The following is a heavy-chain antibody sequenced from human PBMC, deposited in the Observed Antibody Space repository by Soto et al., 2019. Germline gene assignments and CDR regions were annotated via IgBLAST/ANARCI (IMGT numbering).Heavy chain of an antibody. CDR3: VRIRRFSDYVDV. CDR2: IFYSGST. Sequence: SEALSLTCTVSGDSISSSNYFWGWVRQPPGRGLEWMGNIFYSGSTYYSPSLKSRVTISVDMSKTQFSLKLSSVNAADTAVYFCVRIRRFSDYVDVWGKGTTVT. CDR1: GDSISSSNYF. D-gene: IGHD3-3*01. V-gene: IGHV4-39*01. J-gene: IGHJ6*03.